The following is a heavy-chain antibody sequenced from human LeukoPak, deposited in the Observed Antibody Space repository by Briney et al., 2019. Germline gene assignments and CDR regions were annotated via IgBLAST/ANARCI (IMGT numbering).Heavy chain of an antibody. CDR2: IDSSGSTI. J-gene: IGHJ4*02. CDR1: RFIFSSYE. Sequence: PGGSLRLSCAASRFIFSSYEMNWVRQAPGKGLEWGSYIDSSGSTIYYADSVKGRFTISRDNAKNSLYLQMNSLRVEDTAFYYCAKAYGSNGYFQLPIDCWGQGTLVTVSS. D-gene: IGHD3-22*01. V-gene: IGHV3-48*03. CDR3: AKAYGSNGYFQLPIDC.